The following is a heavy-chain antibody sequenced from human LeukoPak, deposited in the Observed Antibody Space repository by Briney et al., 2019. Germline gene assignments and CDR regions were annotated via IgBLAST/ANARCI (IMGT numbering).Heavy chain of an antibody. CDR1: SGSISSDAYY. Sequence: SQTLSLTCTVSSGSISSDAYYWRWIRQPPGQGLEWYGGIYHGGSTYYHPSLKSRVTISVDTSKNQFSLKLNSVTAAGTAVYYCARGWMAVAGFDYWGRGTLVSVSS. CDR2: IYHGGST. CDR3: ARGWMAVAGFDY. J-gene: IGHJ4*02. V-gene: IGHV4-30-2*01. D-gene: IGHD6-19*01.